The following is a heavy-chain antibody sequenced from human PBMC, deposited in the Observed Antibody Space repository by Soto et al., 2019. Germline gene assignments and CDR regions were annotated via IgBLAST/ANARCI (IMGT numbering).Heavy chain of an antibody. CDR3: ARKIGYSYVYGMDV. V-gene: IGHV1-69*13. CDR2: IIPIFGTA. Sequence: SLNVSCKASGGTFSSYAISWVRQAPGQGLEWMGGIIPIFGTANYAQKFQGRVTITADESTSKAYMELSSLRSEDTAVYYCARKIGYSYVYGMDVWGQGTMVTFPS. J-gene: IGHJ6*02. CDR1: GGTFSSYA. D-gene: IGHD5-18*01.